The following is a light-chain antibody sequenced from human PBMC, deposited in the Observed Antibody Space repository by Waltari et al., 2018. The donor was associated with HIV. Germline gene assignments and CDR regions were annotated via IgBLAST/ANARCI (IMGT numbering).Light chain of an antibody. J-gene: IGLJ2*01. Sequence: QSALTQPASVSGSPGQSITISCTGTSSDVGGYNYVSWYQQHPGKAPKLMIYEVSNRPSGVSNRFSGSKSGNTASLIISGLQAEDEADYYCSSYTSSSTSFGGGTKLTVL. CDR3: SSYTSSSTS. V-gene: IGLV2-14*01. CDR2: EVS. CDR1: SSDVGGYNY.